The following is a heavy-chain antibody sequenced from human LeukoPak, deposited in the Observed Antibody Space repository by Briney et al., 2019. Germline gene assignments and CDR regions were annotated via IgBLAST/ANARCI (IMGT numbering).Heavy chain of an antibody. J-gene: IGHJ4*02. CDR2: ISSSGSTI. CDR1: GFTFSSYE. V-gene: IGHV3-48*03. D-gene: IGHD3-9*01. CDR3: VSNYDILTGFLY. Sequence: PGGSLRLSCAASGFTFSSYEMNWVRQAPGKGLEWVSYISSSGSTIYYADSVKGRFTISRDNAKNSLYLQMNRLRAEDTALYYCVSNYDILTGFLYWGQGTLVTVSS.